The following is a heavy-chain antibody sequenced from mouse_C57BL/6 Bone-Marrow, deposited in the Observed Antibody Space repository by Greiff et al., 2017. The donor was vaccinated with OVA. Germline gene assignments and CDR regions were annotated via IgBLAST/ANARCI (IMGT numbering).Heavy chain of an antibody. Sequence: EVKLMESGGGLVKPGGSLKLSCAASGFTFSSYAMSWVRQTPEKRLEWVATISDGGSYTYYPDNVKGRFTISRDNAKNNLYLQMRHLKSEDTAMYYCAREGSTTVVARYFDVWGTGTTVTVSS. CDR2: ISDGGSYT. CDR1: GFTFSSYA. D-gene: IGHD1-1*01. J-gene: IGHJ1*03. V-gene: IGHV5-4*01. CDR3: AREGSTTVVARYFDV.